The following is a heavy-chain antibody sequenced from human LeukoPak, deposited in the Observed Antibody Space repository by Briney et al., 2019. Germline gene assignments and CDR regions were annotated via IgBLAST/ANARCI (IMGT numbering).Heavy chain of an antibody. CDR2: ISSGSTTI. J-gene: IGHJ4*02. CDR1: GFTFSVYG. D-gene: IGHD5/OR15-5a*01. CDR3: ARGVYDSGLEY. Sequence: AGGSLRLSCGASGFTFSVYGMNWVRQAPGKGLEWVSYISSGSTTIYYADSVEGRFTISRDNAKNSLYLQMNSLRVEDTAVYYCARGVYDSGLEYWGQGTLVTVSS. V-gene: IGHV3-48*04.